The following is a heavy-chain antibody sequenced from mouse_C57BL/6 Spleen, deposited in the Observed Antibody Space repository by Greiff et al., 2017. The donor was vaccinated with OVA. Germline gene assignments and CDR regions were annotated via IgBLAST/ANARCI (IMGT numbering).Heavy chain of an antibody. CDR2: SRNKANDYTT. V-gene: IGHV7-1*01. Sequence: EVKLVESGGGLVQSGRSLRLSCATSGFTFSDFYMEWVRQAPGKGLEWIAASRNKANDYTTEYSASVKGRFIVSRDTSQSILYLQMNALRAEDTAIYYCAREVVGQGFAYWGQGTLVTVSA. D-gene: IGHD1-1*02. CDR1: GFTFSDFY. CDR3: AREVVGQGFAY. J-gene: IGHJ3*01.